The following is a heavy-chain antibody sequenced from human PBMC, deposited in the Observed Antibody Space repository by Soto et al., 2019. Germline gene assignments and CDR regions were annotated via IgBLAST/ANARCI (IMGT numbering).Heavy chain of an antibody. Sequence: GGSLTLSCAASGFTFSSYGMHWVRQAPGKGLEWVAVIWYDGSNKYYADSVKGRFTISRDNSKNSLYLQMNSLRAEDTSVYYCARIYYDSSGSPLDYWGQGTLVNVSS. V-gene: IGHV3-33*01. CDR3: ARIYYDSSGSPLDY. J-gene: IGHJ4*02. D-gene: IGHD3-22*01. CDR1: GFTFSSYG. CDR2: IWYDGSNK.